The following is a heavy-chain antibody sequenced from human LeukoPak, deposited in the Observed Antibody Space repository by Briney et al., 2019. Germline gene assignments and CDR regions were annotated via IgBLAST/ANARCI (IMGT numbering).Heavy chain of an antibody. J-gene: IGHJ5*02. CDR3: AKESSGYVGYSSNWFDP. CDR1: GFTFSTYG. V-gene: IGHV3-33*06. D-gene: IGHD5-12*01. CDR2: IWYDGSNK. Sequence: GGSLRLSCAASGFTFSTYGLHWVRQAPGKGLEWVAVIWYDGSNKYYADSVKGRFTISRDNSKNTLYLQMNSLRAEDTAVYYCAKESSGYVGYSSNWFDPWGQGTLVTVSS.